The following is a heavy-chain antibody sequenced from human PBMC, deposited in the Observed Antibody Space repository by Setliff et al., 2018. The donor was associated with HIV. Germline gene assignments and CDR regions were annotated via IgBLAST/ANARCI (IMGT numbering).Heavy chain of an antibody. V-gene: IGHV1-46*01. J-gene: IGHJ4*02. D-gene: IGHD3-10*01. CDR3: ARDSEAGV. Sequence: ASVKVSCKASGYSFTTYYMHWVRQAPGQGLEWVGIFNPSGDRTISAQKFQDRVTMTSDTSTSTVYMELRGLKSDDTAMYYCARDSEAGVWGQGTLVTVSS. CDR2: FNPSGDRT. CDR1: GYSFTTYY.